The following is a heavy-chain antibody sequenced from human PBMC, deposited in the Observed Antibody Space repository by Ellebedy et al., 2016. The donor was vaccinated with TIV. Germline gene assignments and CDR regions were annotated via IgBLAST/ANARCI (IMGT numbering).Heavy chain of an antibody. CDR2: IYYDGSEQ. D-gene: IGHD3-22*01. Sequence: GESLKISXTASGFTFSTYAMYWVRLAPGKGLEWVALIYYDGSEQFYTDSVKGRFTVSRDSSENTLFLHMNSLRADDTAVYYCARQAQIHQWFMDYWGQGTLVTVSS. CDR3: ARQAQIHQWFMDY. J-gene: IGHJ4*02. CDR1: GFTFSTYA. V-gene: IGHV3-33*07.